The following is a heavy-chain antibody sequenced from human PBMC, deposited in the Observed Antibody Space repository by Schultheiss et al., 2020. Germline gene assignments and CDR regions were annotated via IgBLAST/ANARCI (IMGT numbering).Heavy chain of an antibody. Sequence: SETLSLTCTVSGGSISSGGYYWSWIRQHPGKGLEWIGYSYYSGSTYYNPSLKSRVTISVDTSKNQFSLKLSSVTAADTAVYYCARALTGWFDPWGQGTLVTVSS. V-gene: IGHV4-31*03. CDR1: GGSISSGGYY. CDR2: SYYSGST. CDR3: ARALTGWFDP. D-gene: IGHD3-9*01. J-gene: IGHJ5*02.